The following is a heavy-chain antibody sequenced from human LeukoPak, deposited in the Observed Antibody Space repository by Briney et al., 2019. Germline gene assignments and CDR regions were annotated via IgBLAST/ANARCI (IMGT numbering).Heavy chain of an antibody. CDR3: ARAFTIFGVVIRKYYFDY. J-gene: IGHJ4*02. CDR1: GGSISSSSYY. D-gene: IGHD3-3*01. V-gene: IGHV4-39*07. CDR2: IYYSGST. Sequence: SETLSLTCTVSGGSISSSSYYWGWIRQPPGKGLEWIGSIYYSGSTYYNPSLKSRVTISVDTSKNQFSLKLSSVTAADTAVYYCARAFTIFGVVIRKYYFDYWGQGTLVTVSS.